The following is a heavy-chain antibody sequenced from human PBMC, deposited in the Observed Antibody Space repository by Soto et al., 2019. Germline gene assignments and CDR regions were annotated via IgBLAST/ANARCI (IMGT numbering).Heavy chain of an antibody. CDR2: ISSSSSYI. CDR1: GFTFSSYS. Sequence: PGGSLRLSCAASGFTFSSYSMNWVRQAPGKGLEWVSSISSSSSYIYYADSVKGRFTISRDNAKNSLYLQMNSLRAEDTAVYYCARWQTGSSYKPYYYYGMDVWGQGTTVTV. CDR3: ARWQTGSSYKPYYYYGMDV. D-gene: IGHD6-6*01. V-gene: IGHV3-21*01. J-gene: IGHJ6*02.